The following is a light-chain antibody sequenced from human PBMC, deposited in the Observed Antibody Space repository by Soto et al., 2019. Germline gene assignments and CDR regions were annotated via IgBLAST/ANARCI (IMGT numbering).Light chain of an antibody. CDR2: DAS. V-gene: IGKV1-5*01. CDR1: QSISSW. J-gene: IGKJ1*01. Sequence: IQLTQSPSTLSASVGDRVTVTCRASQSISSWLAWYQQKPWKAPKLLIYDASSLESGVPSRFSGSGSGTEFTLTISSLQPDDFATYYCQQYNSYSWPFGQGTKVDIK. CDR3: QQYNSYSWP.